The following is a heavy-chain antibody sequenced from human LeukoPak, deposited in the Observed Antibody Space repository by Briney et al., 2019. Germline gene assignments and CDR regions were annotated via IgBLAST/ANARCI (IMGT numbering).Heavy chain of an antibody. V-gene: IGHV3-7*01. CDR1: GFTFSSYW. D-gene: IGHD1-26*01. CDR2: IKQDGSEK. J-gene: IGHJ3*02. Sequence: GGSLRLSCAASGFTFSSYWMSWVRQAPGKGLEWVANIKQDGSEKYYVDSVKGRFTISRDNAKNSLYLQMNSLRAEDTAVYYCARAGGTYYGIAFDIWGQGTMVAVSS. CDR3: ARAGGTYYGIAFDI.